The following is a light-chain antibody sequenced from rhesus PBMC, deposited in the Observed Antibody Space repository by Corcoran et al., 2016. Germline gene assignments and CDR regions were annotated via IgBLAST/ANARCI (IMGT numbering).Light chain of an antibody. V-gene: IGKV1-74*01. CDR2: KAS. CDR1: ENVNNY. J-gene: IGKJ3*01. Sequence: MTQSPSSLSASVGDRVTITCRASENVNNYLHWYQQKPGKAPKLLIYKASTLESGVPSRFSGSGSGTDFTLTISSLQPEDFASYYCQHSYGTPFTFGPGTKLDIK. CDR3: QHSYGTPFT.